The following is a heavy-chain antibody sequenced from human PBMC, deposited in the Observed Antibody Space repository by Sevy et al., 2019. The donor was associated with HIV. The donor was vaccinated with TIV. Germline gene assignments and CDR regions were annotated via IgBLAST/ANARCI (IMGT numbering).Heavy chain of an antibody. J-gene: IGHJ4*02. Sequence: ASAKVSCKASGYSFIVYYIHWVRQAPGQGLEWMGWISPDSGGAKYARRFQGRVTMTRDTSISTTYMELSGLRSDDTAIYYCVRVYRGSYYFDYWGQGTLVTVSS. D-gene: IGHD1-26*01. V-gene: IGHV1-2*02. CDR2: ISPDSGGA. CDR3: VRVYRGSYYFDY. CDR1: GYSFIVYY.